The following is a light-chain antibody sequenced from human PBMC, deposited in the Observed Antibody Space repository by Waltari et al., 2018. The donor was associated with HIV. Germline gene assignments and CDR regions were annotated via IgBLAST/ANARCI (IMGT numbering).Light chain of an antibody. CDR1: NSNIGAPYD. Sequence: QSVLTQPPSVSGAPGRSVIITCTGNNSNIGAPYDVHWYQQLPGAAPKLLISMNTNRPSGVRDRLSVSRSGTSASLAITGLQAGDEADYYCQSYDTGLGASVFGGGTKLTVL. CDR2: MNT. CDR3: QSYDTGLGASV. J-gene: IGLJ3*02. V-gene: IGLV1-40*01.